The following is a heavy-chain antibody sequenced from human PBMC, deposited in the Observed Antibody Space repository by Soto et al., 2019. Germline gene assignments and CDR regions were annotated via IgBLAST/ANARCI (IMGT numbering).Heavy chain of an antibody. D-gene: IGHD3-10*01. CDR1: GFTFSHAW. CDR3: TTRIWFGEPHTLAMDV. V-gene: IGHV3-15*01. J-gene: IGHJ6*02. Sequence: EEQLVESGGGWVKPGGSLRVSCAASGFTFSHAWMSWVRQAPGEGLEWVGRIKSKTDGGTTDYAAPVKGRFTISRDDPKNTRYLQMNSLKSEDTAVYYCTTRIWFGEPHTLAMDVWGQGTTVSVSS. CDR2: IKSKTDGGTT.